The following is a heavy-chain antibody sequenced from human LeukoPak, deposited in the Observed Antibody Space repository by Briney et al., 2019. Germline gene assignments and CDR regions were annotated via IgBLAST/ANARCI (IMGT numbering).Heavy chain of an antibody. V-gene: IGHV4-61*02. CDR3: AREGSYLGHFDY. J-gene: IGHJ4*02. Sequence: PSETLSLTCTVSGGSISSGSCYWSWIRQPAGKGLEWIGRIYTSGSTNYNPSLKSRVTMSVDTSKNQFSLKLSSVTAADTAVYYCAREGSYLGHFDYWGQGTLVTVSS. D-gene: IGHD1-26*01. CDR2: IYTSGST. CDR1: GGSISSGSCY.